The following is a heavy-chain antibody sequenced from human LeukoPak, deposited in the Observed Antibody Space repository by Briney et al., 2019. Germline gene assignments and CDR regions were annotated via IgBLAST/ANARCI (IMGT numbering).Heavy chain of an antibody. V-gene: IGHV1-18*01. CDR3: AIYYYDSSGYYPTGY. CDR1: GYTFTSYG. Sequence: ASVKVSCKASGYTFTSYGISWVRQAPGQGLEWMGWISAYNGNTNYAQKLQGRVTMTTDTSTSTAYMELRSLRSDDTAVYYCAIYYYDSSGYYPTGYWGQGTLVTVSS. CDR2: ISAYNGNT. J-gene: IGHJ4*02. D-gene: IGHD3-22*01.